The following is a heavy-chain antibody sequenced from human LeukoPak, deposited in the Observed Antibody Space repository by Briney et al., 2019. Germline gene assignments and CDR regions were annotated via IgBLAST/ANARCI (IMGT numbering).Heavy chain of an antibody. V-gene: IGHV3-11*04. D-gene: IGHD3-3*01. CDR2: ISSSGSAI. Sequence: GGSLRLSCAASGFSFSDYYMSWIRQAPGKGPEWVSYISSSGSAIYYADSVKGRFTISRDNPKNTVYLQMNSLRNDDTAVYYCARVFLERLTSGYFDNWGQGNLVTVSP. CDR1: GFSFSDYY. J-gene: IGHJ4*02. CDR3: ARVFLERLTSGYFDN.